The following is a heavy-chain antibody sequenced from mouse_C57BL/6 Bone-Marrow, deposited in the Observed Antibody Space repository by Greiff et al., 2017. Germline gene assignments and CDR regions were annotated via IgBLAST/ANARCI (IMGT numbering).Heavy chain of an antibody. CDR3: TREAWFAY. CDR2: IDPENGDT. Sequence: EVQLQQSGAELVRPGASVKLSCTASGFNIKDDYMHWVKQRPEQGLEWIGWIDPENGDTEYASKFQGKATITAAPSSNTAYLQLSSLTSEDTAVYYCTREAWFAYWGQGTLVTVSA. J-gene: IGHJ3*01. CDR1: GFNIKDDY. V-gene: IGHV14-4*01.